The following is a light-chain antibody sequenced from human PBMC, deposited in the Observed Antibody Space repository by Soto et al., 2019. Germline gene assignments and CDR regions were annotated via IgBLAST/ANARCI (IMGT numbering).Light chain of an antibody. CDR1: QSISSY. CDR3: QQGYSTPWT. Sequence: DIQMTNSPSSLSASVGDRLPITCPVSQSISSYLHWYQQKPGKAPKLLIYAASKLQSGVPSRFSASGAGTDFTLTLNSLQPEDFATYYCQQGYSTPWTFGQGTKVDIK. V-gene: IGKV1-39*01. J-gene: IGKJ1*01. CDR2: AAS.